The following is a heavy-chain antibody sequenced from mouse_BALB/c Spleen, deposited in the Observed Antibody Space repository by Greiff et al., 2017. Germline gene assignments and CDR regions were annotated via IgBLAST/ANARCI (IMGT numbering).Heavy chain of an antibody. CDR2: ISSGSSTI. CDR1: GFTFSSFG. Sequence: EVKLVESGGGLVQPGGSRKLSCAASGFTFSSFGMHWVRQAPEKGLEWVAYISSGSSTIYYADTVKGRFTISRDNPKNTLFLQMTSLRSEDTAMYYCARNYYGYDWFAYWGQGTLVTVSA. J-gene: IGHJ3*01. CDR3: ARNYYGYDWFAY. D-gene: IGHD2-2*01. V-gene: IGHV5-17*02.